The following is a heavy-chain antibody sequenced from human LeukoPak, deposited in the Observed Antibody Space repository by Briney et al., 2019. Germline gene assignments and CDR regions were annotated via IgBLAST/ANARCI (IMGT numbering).Heavy chain of an antibody. CDR3: ARSSSGYEESAFDI. J-gene: IGHJ3*02. CDR1: DDSISDYY. V-gene: IGHV4-59*12. CDR2: FYNSGRS. D-gene: IGHD5-12*01. Sequence: PSETLSLTCTVSDDSISDYYRGWIRQPPGKGLEWIGYFYNSGRSTYNPSLKSRVTISVDTSKNQFSLKLSSVTAADTAVYYCARSSSGYEESAFDIWGQGTMVTVSS.